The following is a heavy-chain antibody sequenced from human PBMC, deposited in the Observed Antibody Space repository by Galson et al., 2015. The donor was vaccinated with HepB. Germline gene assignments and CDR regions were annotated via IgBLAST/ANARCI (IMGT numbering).Heavy chain of an antibody. CDR3: ARERGRPPTSGSYYWDWFDP. CDR2: ISSSSSTI. D-gene: IGHD1-26*01. Sequence: SLRLSCAASGFTFSSYSMNWVRQAPGKGLEWVSYISSSSSTIYYADSVKGRFTIPRDNAKNSLYLQMNSLRAEDTAVYYCARERGRPPTSGSYYWDWFDPWGQGTLVTVSS. CDR1: GFTFSSYS. J-gene: IGHJ5*02. V-gene: IGHV3-48*01.